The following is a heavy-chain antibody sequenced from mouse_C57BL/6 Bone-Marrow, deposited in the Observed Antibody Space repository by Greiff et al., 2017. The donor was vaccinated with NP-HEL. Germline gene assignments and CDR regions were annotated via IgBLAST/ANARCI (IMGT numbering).Heavy chain of an antibody. CDR2: INPGSGGT. CDR1: GYAFTNYL. Sequence: QVQLQQSGAELVRPGTSVKVSCKASGYAFTNYLIEWVKQRPGQGLEWIGVINPGSGGTNYNEKFKGKATLTADKSSSTAYMQLSSLTSEDSAVYFCARERNWAWFAYWGQGTLVTVSA. V-gene: IGHV1-54*01. D-gene: IGHD4-1*01. J-gene: IGHJ3*01. CDR3: ARERNWAWFAY.